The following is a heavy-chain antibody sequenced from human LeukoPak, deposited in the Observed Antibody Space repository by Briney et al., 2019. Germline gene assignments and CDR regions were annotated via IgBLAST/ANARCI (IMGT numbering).Heavy chain of an antibody. CDR1: GFTFSNYA. V-gene: IGHV3-23*01. Sequence: GGSLRLSCAASGFTFSNYAMSWVRQAPGKGLEWVSAISSTGRSAYYADSVKGRFTISRDNSKNTLFLQMSSLRAEDTAVYYCGYYGSGSYYDYWGQGTLVTVSS. CDR2: ISSTGRSA. D-gene: IGHD3-10*01. CDR3: GYYGSGSYYDY. J-gene: IGHJ4*02.